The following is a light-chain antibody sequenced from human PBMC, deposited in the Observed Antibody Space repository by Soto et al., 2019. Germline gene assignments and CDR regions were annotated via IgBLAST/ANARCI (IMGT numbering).Light chain of an antibody. CDR1: TSNIGNNY. J-gene: IGLJ1*01. V-gene: IGLV1-51*02. CDR3: GTWDSSLSGYV. Sequence: QSVLSQLPSVSAAPGQKVTMFCSGSTSNIGNNYVSWFEQLPGTAPKLLIYENDKRPSGIPDRFSGSTSGTSATLGITGLQTGDEADYYCGTWDSSLSGYVFATGTKVTVL. CDR2: END.